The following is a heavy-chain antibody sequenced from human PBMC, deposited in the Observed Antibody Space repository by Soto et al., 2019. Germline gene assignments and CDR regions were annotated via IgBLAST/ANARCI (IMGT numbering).Heavy chain of an antibody. Sequence: ASVKVSCKASGYTFTSYAMHWVRQAPGQRLEWMGWINAGNGNTKYSQKFQGRVTITRDTSASTAYMELSSLRSEDTAVYYCARDAYYIVVVPAANLFDPWGQGTLVTVSS. J-gene: IGHJ5*02. V-gene: IGHV1-3*01. CDR3: ARDAYYIVVVPAANLFDP. D-gene: IGHD2-2*01. CDR1: GYTFTSYA. CDR2: INAGNGNT.